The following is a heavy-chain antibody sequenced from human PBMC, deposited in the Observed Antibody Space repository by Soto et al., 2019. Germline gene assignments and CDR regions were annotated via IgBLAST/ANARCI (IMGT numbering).Heavy chain of an antibody. CDR2: ISSSSSTI. CDR1: GFIFSSYS. CDR3: XXXNDEDYYFGMDV. Sequence: EVQLVESGGGLVQPGGSLRLSCAASGFIFSSYSMNWVRQAPGKGLEWVSYISSSSSTIYYADSVKGRFTISRDNAKNSLYLXXNSLRDXXTAXYYXXXXNDEDYYFGMDVWGQGTTVTVSS. V-gene: IGHV3-48*02. J-gene: IGHJ6*02. D-gene: IGHD1-1*01.